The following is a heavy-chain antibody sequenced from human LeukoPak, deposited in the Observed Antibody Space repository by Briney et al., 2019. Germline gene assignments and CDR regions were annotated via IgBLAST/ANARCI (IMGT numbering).Heavy chain of an antibody. Sequence: ASVKVSCKASGGTFRSYAISSVRQAPGLGLGWMGRILPFFGTANYAQKFQGRVTITADKSTSTAYMELSSLRSEDTAVYYCARGRPYYYDGSGYQYCFDYWGQGTLVTVSS. CDR3: ARGRPYYYDGSGYQYCFDY. CDR1: GGTFRSYA. CDR2: ILPFFGTA. J-gene: IGHJ4*02. V-gene: IGHV1-69*06. D-gene: IGHD3-22*01.